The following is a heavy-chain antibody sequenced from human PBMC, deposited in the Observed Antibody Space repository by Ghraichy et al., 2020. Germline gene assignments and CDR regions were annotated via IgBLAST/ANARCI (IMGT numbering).Heavy chain of an antibody. D-gene: IGHD2-21*01. Sequence: GGSLRLSCSASGFTFSSYAMHWVRQAPGKGLEYVSAISSNGGSTYYADSVKGRFTISRDNSKNTLYLQMSSLRAEDTAVYYCVKDAWGVIAYSYYGMDVWGQGTTVTVSS. CDR3: VKDAWGVIAYSYYGMDV. J-gene: IGHJ6*02. CDR1: GFTFSSYA. CDR2: ISSNGGST. V-gene: IGHV3-64D*09.